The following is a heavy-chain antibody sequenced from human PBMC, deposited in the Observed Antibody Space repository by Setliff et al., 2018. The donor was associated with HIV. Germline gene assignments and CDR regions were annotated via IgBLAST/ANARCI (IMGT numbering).Heavy chain of an antibody. D-gene: IGHD3-22*01. CDR3: ASSRPPDDSSGYLDH. CDR2: IKQDGSDK. J-gene: IGHJ4*01. CDR1: GFTLSNFW. Sequence: PGGSLRLSCAASGFTLSNFWMTWVRQAPGKGLEWVASIKQDGSDKFYVDSVKGRFAISRDNAKNSLNLEMNSLRAEDTAIYYCASSRPPDDSSGYLDHWGQGTLVTVSS. V-gene: IGHV3-7*03.